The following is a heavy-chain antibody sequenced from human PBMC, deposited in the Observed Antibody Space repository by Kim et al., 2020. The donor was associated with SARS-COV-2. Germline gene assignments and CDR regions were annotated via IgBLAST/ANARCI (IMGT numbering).Heavy chain of an antibody. CDR2: INHSGST. CDR3: ARVLDYIWGSYRPYFDY. CDR1: GGSFSGYY. D-gene: IGHD3-16*02. V-gene: IGHV4-34*01. J-gene: IGHJ4*02. Sequence: SETLSLTCAVYGGSFSGYYWSWIRQPPGKGLEWIGEINHSGSTNYNPSLKSRVTISVDTSKNQFSLKLSSVTAADTAVYYCARVLDYIWGSYRPYFDYWGQGTLVTVSS.